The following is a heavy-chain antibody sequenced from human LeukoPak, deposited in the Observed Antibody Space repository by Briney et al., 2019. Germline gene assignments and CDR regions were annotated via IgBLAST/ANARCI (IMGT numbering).Heavy chain of an antibody. J-gene: IGHJ4*02. CDR3: AKEGPTDY. V-gene: IGHV3-30-3*01. CDR1: GFTFSSYA. Sequence: GGSLRLSCAASGFTFSSYAMHWVRQAPGKGLEWVAVISYDGSNKYYADSVKGRFTISRDNSKNTLYLQMNSLRAEDTAVYYCAKEGPTDYWGQGTLVTVSS. CDR2: ISYDGSNK.